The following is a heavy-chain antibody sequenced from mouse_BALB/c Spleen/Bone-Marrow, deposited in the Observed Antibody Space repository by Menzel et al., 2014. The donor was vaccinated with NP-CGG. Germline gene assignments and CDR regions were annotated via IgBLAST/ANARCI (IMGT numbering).Heavy chain of an antibody. CDR2: IDPANGNT. J-gene: IGHJ4*01. CDR1: GFNIKDTY. V-gene: IGHV14-3*02. D-gene: IGHD2-1*01. CDR3: AFIYYGYAMDY. Sequence: VQLQQSGAELVKPGASVKLSCTASGFNIKDTYMHWVKQRPEQGLEWIGRIDPANGNTKYDPKFQGKATITADTSSNTAYLQLSSLTSEDTAVYYCAFIYYGYAMDYWGQGTSVTVS.